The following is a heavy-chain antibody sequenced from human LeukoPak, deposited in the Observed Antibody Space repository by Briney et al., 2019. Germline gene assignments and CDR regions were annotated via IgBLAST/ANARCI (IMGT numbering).Heavy chain of an antibody. CDR2: IYTSGST. Sequence: PSETLSRTCTVSGGSISSYYWSWIRQPAGKGLEWIGRIYTSGSTNYNPSLKSRVTMSVDTSKNQFSLKLSSVTAADTAVYYCARGGGGDFPNYYGMDVWGQGTTVTVSS. J-gene: IGHJ6*02. CDR3: ARGGGGDFPNYYGMDV. V-gene: IGHV4-4*07. D-gene: IGHD2-21*02. CDR1: GGSISSYY.